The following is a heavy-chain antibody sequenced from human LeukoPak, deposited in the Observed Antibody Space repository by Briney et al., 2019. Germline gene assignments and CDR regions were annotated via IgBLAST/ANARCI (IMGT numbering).Heavy chain of an antibody. J-gene: IGHJ4*02. D-gene: IGHD3-3*01. CDR3: ARYWSGTIGANPFDY. V-gene: IGHV1-18*01. CDR1: GYTSSNYA. CDR2: ISADNGNT. Sequence: ASVKVSCKASGYTSSNYAFSWVRQAPGQGLEWMGWISADNGNTNYAQKLQGRVTTTTDTSTSTAYMELRSLRSDDTAVYYCARYWSGTIGANPFDYWGQGTLVTVSS.